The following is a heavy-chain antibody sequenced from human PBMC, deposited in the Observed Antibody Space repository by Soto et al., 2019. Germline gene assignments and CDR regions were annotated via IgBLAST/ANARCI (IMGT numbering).Heavy chain of an antibody. V-gene: IGHV6-1*01. CDR3: AREEGNTMVRGAVYGMDV. CDR2: TYYRSKWYN. D-gene: IGHD3-10*01. J-gene: IGHJ6*02. Sequence: SQTLSLTCAISGDSVSSNSAAWNWIRQSPSRGLEWLGRTYYRSKWYNDYAVSVKSRTTINPDTSKNQFSLQLNSVTPEDTAVYYCAREEGNTMVRGAVYGMDVWGQGTTVTVSS. CDR1: GDSVSSNSAA.